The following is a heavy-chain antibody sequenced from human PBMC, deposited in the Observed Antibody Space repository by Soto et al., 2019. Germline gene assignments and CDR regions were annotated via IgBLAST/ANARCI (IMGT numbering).Heavy chain of an antibody. Sequence: GASVKVSCKASGYTFTSYGISWVRQAPGQGLEWMGWISAYNGNTNYAQKLQGRVTMTTDTSTSTAYMELRSLRSDDTAVYYCARLSVVLRYFDRLLSVDYWGQGTLVTVSS. CDR3: ARLSVVLRYFDRLLSVDY. CDR2: ISAYNGNT. J-gene: IGHJ4*02. V-gene: IGHV1-18*01. CDR1: GYTFTSYG. D-gene: IGHD3-9*01.